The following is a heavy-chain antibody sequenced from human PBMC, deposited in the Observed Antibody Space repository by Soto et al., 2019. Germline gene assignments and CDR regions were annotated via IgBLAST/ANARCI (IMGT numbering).Heavy chain of an antibody. Sequence: GGSLRLSCAASGFTFSSYAMSWVRQAPGKGLEWVSAISGSGGSTYYADSVKGRFTISRDNSKNTLYLQMNSLRAEDTAVYYCAKVLVRGVITYYFDYWGQGTLVTVSS. V-gene: IGHV3-23*01. CDR3: AKVLVRGVITYYFDY. J-gene: IGHJ4*02. CDR1: GFTFSSYA. D-gene: IGHD3-10*01. CDR2: ISGSGGST.